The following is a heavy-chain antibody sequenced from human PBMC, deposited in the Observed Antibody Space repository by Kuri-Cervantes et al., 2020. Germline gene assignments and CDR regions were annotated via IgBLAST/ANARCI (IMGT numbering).Heavy chain of an antibody. V-gene: IGHV4-61*01. CDR3: ARDKRTTQRADYYYGMDV. D-gene: IGHD4-11*01. Sequence: SETLSLTCTVSGGSVSSGSYYWSWIRQPPGKGLEWIGYIYYSGSTNYNPSLKSRVTISVDTSKNQFSLKLSSVTAADTAVYYCARDKRTTQRADYYYGMDVWGQGTTVTVSS. CDR2: IYYSGST. J-gene: IGHJ6*02. CDR1: GGSVSSGSYY.